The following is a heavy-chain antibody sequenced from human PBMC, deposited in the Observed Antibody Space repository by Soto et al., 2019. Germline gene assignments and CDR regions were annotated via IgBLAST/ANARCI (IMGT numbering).Heavy chain of an antibody. Sequence: ESGGGLVKSGGSLRLSCAASGFTFSSYSMNWARQTPGKGLEWVSSISSSSTYMYYADSVKGRFTMSRDNAENSLYLQMNSLRAEDTAIYYCARSLGGAFNLWGQGTMVTVSS. CDR3: ARSLGGAFNL. CDR2: ISSSSTYM. V-gene: IGHV3-21*01. CDR1: GFTFSSYS. J-gene: IGHJ3*01.